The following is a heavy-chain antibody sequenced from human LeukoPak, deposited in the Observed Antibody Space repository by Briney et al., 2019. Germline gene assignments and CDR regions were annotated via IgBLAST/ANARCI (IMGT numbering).Heavy chain of an antibody. Sequence: GGSLRLSCAASGFTFSSYAMSWVRQAPGKGLEWVSAISGSGGSTYYADSVKGRFTISRDKSKNTLYLQMNSLRAEDTAVYYCAKDPRPYDSSGYYWDYWGQGTLVTVSS. V-gene: IGHV3-23*01. CDR1: GFTFSSYA. D-gene: IGHD3-22*01. J-gene: IGHJ4*02. CDR3: AKDPRPYDSSGYYWDY. CDR2: ISGSGGST.